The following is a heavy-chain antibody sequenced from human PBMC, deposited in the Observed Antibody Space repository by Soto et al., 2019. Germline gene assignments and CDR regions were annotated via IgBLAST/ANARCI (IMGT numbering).Heavy chain of an antibody. D-gene: IGHD2-21*02. V-gene: IGHV1-3*01. CDR2: INAGNGNT. CDR3: ARSIVVVTALDY. CDR1: GYTFTSYA. J-gene: IGHJ4*02. Sequence: ASVKVSCKASGYTFTSYAMHWVRQAPGQRLEWLGWINAGNGNTKYSQKFQGRVTITRDTSASTAYMELSSLRSEDTAVYYCARSIVVVTALDYWGQGTLVTVSS.